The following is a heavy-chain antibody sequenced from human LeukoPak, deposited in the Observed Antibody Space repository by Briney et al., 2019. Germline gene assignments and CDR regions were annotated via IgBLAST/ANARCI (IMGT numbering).Heavy chain of an antibody. Sequence: PSETLSLTCSISGGSISSSSSYWGWIRQPPGKGLEWIGSIYYSGSSFDNPALKSRVTISVDTSKNQFSLKLSSVTAADTAVYYCARHRSGWLQSSFDYWGQGTLVTVSS. CDR1: GGSISSSSSY. J-gene: IGHJ4*02. CDR2: IYYSGSS. CDR3: ARHRSGWLQSSFDY. V-gene: IGHV4-39*01. D-gene: IGHD5-24*01.